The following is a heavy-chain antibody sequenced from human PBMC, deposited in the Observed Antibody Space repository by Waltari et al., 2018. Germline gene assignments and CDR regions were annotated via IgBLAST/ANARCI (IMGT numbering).Heavy chain of an antibody. CDR3: AKGHMGLLYAFDI. J-gene: IGHJ3*02. CDR1: GFPFSSYG. CDR2: IWYDGSNK. V-gene: IGHV3-33*06. Sequence: QVQLVESGGGVVQPGRSLRLSCAASGFPFSSYGMHWVRQAPGKGLEWVAVIWYDGSNKYYADSVKGRFTISRDNSKNTLYLQMNSLRAEDTAVYYCAKGHMGLLYAFDIWGQGTMVTVSS.